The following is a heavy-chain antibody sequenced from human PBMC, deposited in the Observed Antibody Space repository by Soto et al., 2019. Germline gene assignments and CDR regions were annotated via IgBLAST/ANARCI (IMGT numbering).Heavy chain of an antibody. CDR1: GFTFSTFW. CDR2: INSDGSST. CDR3: ARDFQY. J-gene: IGHJ4*02. Sequence: EVQLVESGGGLVQPGGSLRLSCEASGFTFSTFWMHWVRQAPGKGLVWVSRINSDGSSTNYADSVKGRVTISRDNAKNMLYLQMNSLRAAETAVYYCARDFQYWGQGTLVTVSS. V-gene: IGHV3-74*01.